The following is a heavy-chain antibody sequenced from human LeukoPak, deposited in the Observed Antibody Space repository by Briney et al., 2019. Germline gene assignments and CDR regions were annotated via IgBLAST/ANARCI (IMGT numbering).Heavy chain of an antibody. CDR2: IIRNGSFT. CDR1: GCTFSSYW. V-gene: IGHV3-74*01. D-gene: IGHD2-15*01. Sequence: GGSLRLSCAASGCTFSSYWMHWVRQAPGKGLGWVSRIIRNGSFTSYADSVKGRFTISRDNAKNPPYLQMNSLRAEDTAVYYFARAIVATNALDIWGQGTVVSVSS. CDR3: ARAIVATNALDI. J-gene: IGHJ3*02.